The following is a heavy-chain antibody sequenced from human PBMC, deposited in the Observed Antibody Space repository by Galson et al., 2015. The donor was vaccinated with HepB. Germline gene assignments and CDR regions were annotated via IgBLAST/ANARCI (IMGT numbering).Heavy chain of an antibody. Sequence: SLRLSCAASGFTFSSYGVHWVRQAPGKGLEWVAAISYDGSNKYYADSVKGRFTISRDNSKNTLYLQMNSLRAEDTAVYYCAKALSYYYGSGSSDAFDIWGQGTMVTVSS. CDR1: GFTFSSYG. D-gene: IGHD3-10*01. J-gene: IGHJ3*02. CDR2: ISYDGSNK. V-gene: IGHV3-30*18. CDR3: AKALSYYYGSGSSDAFDI.